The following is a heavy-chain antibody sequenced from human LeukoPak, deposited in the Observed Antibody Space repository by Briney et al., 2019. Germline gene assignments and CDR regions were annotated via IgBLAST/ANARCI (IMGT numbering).Heavy chain of an antibody. Sequence: ASVKVSCKASGYTFTGYYMHWVRQAPGQGLEWMGWINPNSGGTNYAQKFQGRVTMTRDTSISTAYMELSRLRSDDTAVYYCARDLGIGSYGLDYWGQGTLVTVSS. CDR1: GYTFTGYY. V-gene: IGHV1-2*02. J-gene: IGHJ4*02. CDR3: ARDLGIGSYGLDY. CDR2: INPNSGGT. D-gene: IGHD1-26*01.